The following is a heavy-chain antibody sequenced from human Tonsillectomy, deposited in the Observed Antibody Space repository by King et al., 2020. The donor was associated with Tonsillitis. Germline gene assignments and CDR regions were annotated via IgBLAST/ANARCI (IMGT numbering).Heavy chain of an antibody. D-gene: IGHD6-19*01. J-gene: IGHJ4*02. Sequence: MQLQESGPGLVKPSETLSLTCTVSGGSISSSSYYWDWIRQPPGKGLEWIGNIYFSGSTYYNPSLKSRVTISVDTSKNQFSLKLSSVTAADTAVYYCARPGAQWLAFDSWGQGTLVTVSS. V-gene: IGHV4-39*07. CDR1: GGSISSSSYY. CDR2: IYFSGST. CDR3: ARPGAQWLAFDS.